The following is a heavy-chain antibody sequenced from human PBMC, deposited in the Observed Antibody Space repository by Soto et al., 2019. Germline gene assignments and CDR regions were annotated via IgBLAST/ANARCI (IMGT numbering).Heavy chain of an antibody. J-gene: IGHJ5*02. V-gene: IGHV1-46*01. Sequence: ASVKVSSKASGYNFTSYYMHLLRQAPGQGIEWMGIINPSGGSTSYAQKFQGRVTMTRDTSTSTVYMELSSLRSEDTAVYYCARDISGIIPTLGWFDPWGQGTLVTVSS. D-gene: IGHD3-3*02. CDR1: GYNFTSYY. CDR3: ARDISGIIPTLGWFDP. CDR2: INPSGGST.